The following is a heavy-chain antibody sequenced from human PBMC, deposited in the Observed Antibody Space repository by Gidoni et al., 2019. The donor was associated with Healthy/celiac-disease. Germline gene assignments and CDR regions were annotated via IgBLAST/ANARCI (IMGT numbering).Heavy chain of an antibody. D-gene: IGHD2-2*01. J-gene: IGHJ6*03. Sequence: EVQLLESGGGLVQPGGSLRLSCAASGFTFSSYAMSWVRQAPGKGLEWVSAISGSGGSTYYADSVKGRFTISRDNSKNTLYLQMNSLRAEDTAVYYCAKGVLGYCSSTSCPRDYYYMDVWGKGTTVTVSS. V-gene: IGHV3-23*01. CDR1: GFTFSSYA. CDR3: AKGVLGYCSSTSCPRDYYYMDV. CDR2: ISGSGGST.